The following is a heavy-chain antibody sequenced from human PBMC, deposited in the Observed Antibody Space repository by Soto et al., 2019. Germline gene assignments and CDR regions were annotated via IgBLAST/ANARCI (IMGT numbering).Heavy chain of an antibody. CDR3: ARVIFGVVIPPYYFDY. CDR1: GDSVSSTSSA. D-gene: IGHD3-3*01. J-gene: IGHJ4*02. Sequence: SQTLSLTCAISGDSVSSTSSAWNWIRQSPSRGLEWLGRTYYNPSLKSRVTISVDTSKNQFSLKLSSVTAADTAVYYCARVIFGVVIPPYYFDYWGQGTLVTVSS. V-gene: IGHV4-30-2*06. CDR2: TYYNP.